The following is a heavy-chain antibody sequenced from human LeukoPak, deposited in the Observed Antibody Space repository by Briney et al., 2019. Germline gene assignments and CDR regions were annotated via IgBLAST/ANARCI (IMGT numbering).Heavy chain of an antibody. V-gene: IGHV4-39*07. CDR3: ASAHSSSSVYFDY. J-gene: IGHJ4*02. D-gene: IGHD6-6*01. Sequence: PSETLSLTCSLSGGSVTSSNYFWAWIRQPPGKGLEWIGTFFYSGNTYYNPSLKSRVTISVDTSKNQFSLKLSSVTAADTAVYYCASAHSSSSVYFDYWGQGTLVTVSS. CDR2: FFYSGNT. CDR1: GGSVTSSNYF.